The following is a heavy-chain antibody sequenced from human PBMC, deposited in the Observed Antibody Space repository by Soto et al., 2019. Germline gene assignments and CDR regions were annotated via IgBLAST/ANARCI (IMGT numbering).Heavy chain of an antibody. CDR3: ASPKIAFYNWFDP. CDR2: IYYSGST. Sequence: PSEPLCRSCNVSCGSISISGYSWGWIRQPPGKGLEWIGSIYYSGSTYYNPSLKSRVTISVDTSKNQFSLKLSSVTAADTAVYYCASPKIAFYNWFDPWGQG. D-gene: IGHD3-3*02. J-gene: IGHJ5*02. V-gene: IGHV4-39*01. CDR1: CGSISISGYS.